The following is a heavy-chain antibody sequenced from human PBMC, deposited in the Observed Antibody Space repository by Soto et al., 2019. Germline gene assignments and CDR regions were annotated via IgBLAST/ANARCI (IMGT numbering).Heavy chain of an antibody. J-gene: IGHJ5*02. Sequence: SETLSLTCTVSGGSISSSNYYWGWIRQPPGKGLEWIGSIYYIGSTYSNPSLKSRITISVDTSKNQFSLKLSSVTAADTAVYYCARLGILPGYPPWFAPWGQGTLVTVSS. CDR1: GGSISSSNYY. CDR3: ARLGILPGYPPWFAP. CDR2: IYYIGST. V-gene: IGHV4-39*01. D-gene: IGHD3-9*01.